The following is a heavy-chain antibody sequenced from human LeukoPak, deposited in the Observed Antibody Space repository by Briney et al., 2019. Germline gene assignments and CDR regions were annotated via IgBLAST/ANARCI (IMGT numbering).Heavy chain of an antibody. D-gene: IGHD3-10*01. CDR1: GGTFSSYA. V-gene: IGHV1-69*06. CDR3: ATDRPPSTMAFVLGFDAFDI. CDR2: IIPIFGTA. Sequence: SVKVSCKASGGTFSSYAISWVRQAPGQGLEWMGGIIPIFGTANYAQKFQGRVTMTEDTSTDTAYMELSSLRSEDTAVYYCATDRPPSTMAFVLGFDAFDIWGQGTMVTVSS. J-gene: IGHJ3*02.